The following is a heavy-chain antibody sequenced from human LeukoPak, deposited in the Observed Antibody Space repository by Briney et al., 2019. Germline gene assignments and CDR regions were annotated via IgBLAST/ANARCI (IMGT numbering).Heavy chain of an antibody. CDR3: AKDLDYTPYGYSFDY. Sequence: GGSLRLFCTASGFTLSTYAMNWARHAQGKGLDSVSRLGARGTFTYYADSAKGPFTIFRDNSRNRLYLQMNSVRSEDKAVYSCAKDLDYTPYGYSFDYWGQGTLVTVSP. J-gene: IGHJ4*02. CDR1: GFTLSTYA. D-gene: IGHD4-11*01. CDR2: LGARGTFT. V-gene: IGHV3-23*01.